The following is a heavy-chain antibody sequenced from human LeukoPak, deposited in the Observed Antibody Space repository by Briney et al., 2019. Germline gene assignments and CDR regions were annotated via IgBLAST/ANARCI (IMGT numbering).Heavy chain of an antibody. Sequence: SETLSLTCAVSGGSISSSNWWSWVRQPPGKGLEWIGEICHSGSTNYNPSLKSRVTISVDTSKNQFSLKLSSVTAADTAVYYCAKSLLAYCGGDCYSSDAFDIWGQGTMVTVSS. CDR1: GGSISSSNW. D-gene: IGHD2-21*02. CDR2: ICHSGST. J-gene: IGHJ3*02. V-gene: IGHV4-4*02. CDR3: AKSLLAYCGGDCYSSDAFDI.